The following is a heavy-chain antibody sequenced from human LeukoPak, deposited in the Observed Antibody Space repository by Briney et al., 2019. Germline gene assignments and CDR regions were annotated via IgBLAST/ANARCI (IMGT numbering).Heavy chain of an antibody. J-gene: IGHJ4*02. D-gene: IGHD3-10*01. V-gene: IGHV1-2*02. Sequence: ASVKVSCKASGYTFTGYYMHWVRQAPGQGLEWMGWINPNSGGTNYAQKFQGRVTMTRDTSISTAYMELSRLRSDDTAVYYCARGDRVTMVRGVTPFDYWGQGTLVTVSS. CDR3: ARGDRVTMVRGVTPFDY. CDR1: GYTFTGYY. CDR2: INPNSGGT.